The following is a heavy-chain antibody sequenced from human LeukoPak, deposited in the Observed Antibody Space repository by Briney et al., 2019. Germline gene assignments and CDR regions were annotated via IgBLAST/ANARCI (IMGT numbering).Heavy chain of an antibody. CDR3: ARTGGYDHFDY. V-gene: IGHV1-8*01. D-gene: IGHD5-12*01. CDR1: GYTFTIYD. CDR2: MNPNSGNT. J-gene: IGHJ4*02. Sequence: ASVRVSSMASGYTFTIYDMNWVRQTTGQGLEWMGWMNPNSGNTGYAQKLQGRVTMTRNTSISTAYMQLSSLRSEDTAVYYCARTGGYDHFDYWGQRTLVTVSS.